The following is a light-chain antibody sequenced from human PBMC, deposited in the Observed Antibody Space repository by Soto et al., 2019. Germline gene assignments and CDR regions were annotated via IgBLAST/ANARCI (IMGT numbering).Light chain of an antibody. CDR2: DVS. V-gene: IGLV2-14*03. J-gene: IGLJ1*01. Sequence: QSALTQPASVSGSPGQSITISCTGTSSDVGGYNYVSWYQQHPGKAPKLMIYDVSNRPSGVSDRFSGSKSGNTASLTISALQADDGAVYFCSSYTSSNTFVFGTGTKLTVL. CDR3: SSYTSSNTFV. CDR1: SSDVGGYNY.